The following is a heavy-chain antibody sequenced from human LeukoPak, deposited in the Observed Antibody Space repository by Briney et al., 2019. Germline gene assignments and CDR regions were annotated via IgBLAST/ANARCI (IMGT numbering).Heavy chain of an antibody. Sequence: GGSLRLPCAASRFTFSSYDMHWVRQAPGKGLEWVSSISSSGSYIYYADSVKGRFTISRDSAKNSLYLQMNTLRAEDTAVYYCARAGPIVLGPVAVAYDAFDLWGRGTLVTVSS. J-gene: IGHJ3*01. CDR3: ARAGPIVLGPVAVAYDAFDL. CDR2: ISSSGSYI. D-gene: IGHD2-2*01. CDR1: RFTFSSYD. V-gene: IGHV3-21*01.